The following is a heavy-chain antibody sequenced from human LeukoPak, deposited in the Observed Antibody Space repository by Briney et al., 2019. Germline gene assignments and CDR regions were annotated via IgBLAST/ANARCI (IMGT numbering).Heavy chain of an antibody. CDR2: IKQDGSEK. J-gene: IGHJ6*02. Sequence: PGGSLRLPCAASGFTFSSYWMSWVRQAPGKGLEWVANIKQDGSEKYYVDSVTGRFTISRDNAKNSLYLQMNSLRAEDTAVYYCARDSGPNGMDVWGQGTTVTVSS. CDR3: ARDSGPNGMDV. V-gene: IGHV3-7*05. CDR1: GFTFSSYW.